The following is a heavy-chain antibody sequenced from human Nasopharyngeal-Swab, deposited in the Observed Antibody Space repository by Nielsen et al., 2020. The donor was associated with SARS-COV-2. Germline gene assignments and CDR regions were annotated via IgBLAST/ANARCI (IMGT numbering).Heavy chain of an antibody. V-gene: IGHV4-34*01. Sequence: WIRQPPGKGLEWIGEINHSGSTNYNPSLKNRVTISVDTSKNQFSLKLSSVTAADTAVYYCARGFRHYYGSGSDRFDYWGQGTLVTVSS. CDR2: INHSGST. CDR3: ARGFRHYYGSGSDRFDY. J-gene: IGHJ4*02. D-gene: IGHD3-10*01.